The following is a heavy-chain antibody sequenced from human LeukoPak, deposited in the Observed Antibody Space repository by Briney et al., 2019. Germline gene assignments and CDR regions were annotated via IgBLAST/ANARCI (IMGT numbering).Heavy chain of an antibody. J-gene: IGHJ5*02. CDR1: GGSISSSNW. D-gene: IGHD3-3*01. Sequence: PSGTLSLTCAVSGGSISSSNWWSWVRQPPGKGLEWIGEIYHSGSTNYNPSLKSRVTISVDKSKNQFSLKLSSVTAADTAVYYCANIYYDFWSGFLEGVFDPWGQGTLVTVSS. V-gene: IGHV4-4*02. CDR2: IYHSGST. CDR3: ANIYYDFWSGFLEGVFDP.